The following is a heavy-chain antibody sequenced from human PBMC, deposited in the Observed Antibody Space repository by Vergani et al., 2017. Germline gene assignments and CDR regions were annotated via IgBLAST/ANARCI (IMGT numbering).Heavy chain of an antibody. J-gene: IGHJ6*02. CDR2: IYYSGST. Sequence: QVQLQESGPGLVKPSETLSLTCTVSGGPISSYYWSWIRQPPGKGLEWIGYIYYSGSTNYNPSLKSRVTISVDTSKNQFSLKLSSVTAADTAVYYCARLYCSGGSCYFGDYYGMDVWGQGTTVTVSS. V-gene: IGHV4-59*08. D-gene: IGHD2-15*01. CDR3: ARLYCSGGSCYFGDYYGMDV. CDR1: GGPISSYY.